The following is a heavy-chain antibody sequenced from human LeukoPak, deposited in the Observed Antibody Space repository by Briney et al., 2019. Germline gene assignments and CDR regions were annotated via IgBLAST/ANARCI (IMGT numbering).Heavy chain of an antibody. D-gene: IGHD2-2*02. CDR1: GFTFSSYG. CDR3: AKDSHSNDQLPYLTDWFDP. V-gene: IGHV3-30*02. CDR2: IRYDGSNK. J-gene: IGHJ5*02. Sequence: PGGSLRLSCAASGFTFSSYGMHWVRQAPGKGLEWVAFIRYDGSNKYYADSVKGRFTISRDNSKNTLYLQMNSLRAEDTAVYYCAKDSHSNDQLPYLTDWFDPWGQGTLVTVSS.